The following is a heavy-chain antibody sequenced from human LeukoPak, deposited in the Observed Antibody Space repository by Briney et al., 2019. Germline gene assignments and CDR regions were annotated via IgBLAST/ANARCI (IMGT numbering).Heavy chain of an antibody. CDR1: GFTFSSYE. V-gene: IGHV3-7*01. CDR3: ARGFAWYDY. Sequence: GGSLRLSCAASGFTFSSYEMNWVRQAPGKGLEWVANIKHDGSDKYYVDSVKGRFTISRDNTKNSVYLHISGLRADDTAVYFCARGFAWYDYWGQGTLVSVSS. CDR2: IKHDGSDK. J-gene: IGHJ4*02. D-gene: IGHD3-9*01.